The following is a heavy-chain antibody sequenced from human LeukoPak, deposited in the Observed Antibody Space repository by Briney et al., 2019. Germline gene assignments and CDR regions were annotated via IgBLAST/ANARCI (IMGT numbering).Heavy chain of an antibody. CDR1: GFTFSSYW. V-gene: IGHV3-74*01. J-gene: IGHJ5*02. D-gene: IGHD3-22*01. Sequence: PGGSLRLSCAASGFTFSSYWMQWARQAPGKGLVGVSRINSDGSSTSYADSVKGRFTISRDNAKNTLYLQMTSLRAEDTAVYYCAREGAYYDSSGYYRWFDPWGQGTLVTVSS. CDR3: AREGAYYDSSGYYRWFDP. CDR2: INSDGSST.